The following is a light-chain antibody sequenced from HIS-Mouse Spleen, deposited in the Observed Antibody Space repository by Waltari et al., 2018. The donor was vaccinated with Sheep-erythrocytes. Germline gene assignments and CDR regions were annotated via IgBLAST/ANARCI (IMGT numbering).Light chain of an antibody. V-gene: IGLV3-1*01. CDR2: QYS. J-gene: IGLJ2*01. CDR1: KLGDKY. CDR3: QAWDSSTAV. Sequence: SYELTQPPSVSVSPGQTASITCSGDKLGDKYACWYQQKPGQSPVLVIYQYSKRPSGIPGGFSGSNAGNTATLTISGTQAMDEADYYCQAWDSSTAVFGGGTKLTVL.